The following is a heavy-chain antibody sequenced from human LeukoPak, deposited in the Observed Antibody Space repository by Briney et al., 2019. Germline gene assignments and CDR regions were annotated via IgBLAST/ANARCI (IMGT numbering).Heavy chain of an antibody. CDR3: ARDPRRCSSTSCYPRYYYYYMDV. V-gene: IGHV1-8*01. Sequence: ASVKVSCKASGYTFTSYDINWVRQATGPGLEWMGWVNPNSGNSGSAQKFQDRVTMTRNTSISTAYMELSSLRSEDTAVYYCARDPRRCSSTSCYPRYYYYYMDVWGKGTTVTVSS. J-gene: IGHJ6*03. CDR2: VNPNSGNS. D-gene: IGHD2-2*01. CDR1: GYTFTSYD.